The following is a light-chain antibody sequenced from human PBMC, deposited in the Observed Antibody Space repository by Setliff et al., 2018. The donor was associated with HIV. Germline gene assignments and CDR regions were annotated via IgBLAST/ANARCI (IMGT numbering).Light chain of an antibody. CDR1: SSDVGGFNF. CDR3: SSFTTTNALDV. V-gene: IGLV2-14*03. CDR2: DVT. Sequence: QSVLTQPASMSGSPGQSITVSCTGTSSDVGGFNFVSWYQQHPGKAPRLMIYDVTNRPSGVSNRFSDSKSGNTASLTISGLQAEDEADYYCSSFTTTNALDVFGTGTKVTVL. J-gene: IGLJ1*01.